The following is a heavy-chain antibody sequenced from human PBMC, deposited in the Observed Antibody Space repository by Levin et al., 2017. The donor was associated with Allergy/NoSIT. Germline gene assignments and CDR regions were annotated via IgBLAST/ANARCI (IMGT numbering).Heavy chain of an antibody. J-gene: IGHJ4*02. CDR1: GFTFSSYG. V-gene: IGHV3-30*18. Sequence: LSLTCAASGFTFSSYGMHWVRQAPGKGLEWVAVISYDGSNKYYADSVKGRFTISRDNSKNTLYLQMNSLRAEDTAVYYCAKDGAAAHFDYWGQGTLVTVSS. D-gene: IGHD6-13*01. CDR2: ISYDGSNK. CDR3: AKDGAAAHFDY.